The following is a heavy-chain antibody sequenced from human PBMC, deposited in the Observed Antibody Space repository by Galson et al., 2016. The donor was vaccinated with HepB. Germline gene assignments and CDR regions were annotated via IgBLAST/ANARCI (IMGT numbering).Heavy chain of an antibody. CDR1: GFTFSSYA. CDR3: AKDSLYYYESSDYYSYFDY. V-gene: IGHV3-23*01. J-gene: IGHJ4*02. Sequence: SLRLSCAASGFTFSSYAMSWVRQAPRKGLEWVSGIRSSGGSTYYADSVKGRFTISRDNSKNTLYLQMNSLRAEDTAVYYCAKDSLYYYESSDYYSYFDYWGQGTLVTVSS. D-gene: IGHD3-22*01. CDR2: IRSSGGST.